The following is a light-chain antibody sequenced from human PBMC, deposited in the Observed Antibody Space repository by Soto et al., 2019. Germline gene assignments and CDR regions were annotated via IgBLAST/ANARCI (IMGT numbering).Light chain of an antibody. CDR2: NTK. Sequence: QTVVTQEPSFSVSPGGTVTRTCGLNSGSVSTSYYPSWFQQTPGQAPRTLIYNTKTRSSGVPDRFSGSILGNKAALTITGAQADDESDYYCVLYMGSGRRVFGGGTKLTVL. CDR3: VLYMGSGRRV. J-gene: IGLJ3*02. V-gene: IGLV8-61*01. CDR1: SGSVSTSYY.